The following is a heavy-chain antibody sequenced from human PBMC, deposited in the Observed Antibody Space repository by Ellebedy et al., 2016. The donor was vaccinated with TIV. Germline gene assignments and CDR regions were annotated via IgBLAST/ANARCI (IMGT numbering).Heavy chain of an antibody. CDR2: INHGGST. Sequence: SETLSLXCAVYGASFSDYYWNWIRQPPGKGLEWIGEINHGGSTNYNTSLESRLTVSIDTSKNQFSLKLTSLTAADTAVYFCARGLCGGGNCYSADYLDYWGQGRLVTVST. D-gene: IGHD2-15*01. V-gene: IGHV4-34*01. CDR3: ARGLCGGGNCYSADYLDY. J-gene: IGHJ4*02. CDR1: GASFSDYY.